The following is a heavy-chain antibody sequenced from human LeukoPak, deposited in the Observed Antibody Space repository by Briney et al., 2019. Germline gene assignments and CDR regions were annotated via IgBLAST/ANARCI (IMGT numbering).Heavy chain of an antibody. Sequence: SETLSLTCAVYGGSFSGYYWSWIRQPPGKGLEWIGEINHSGSTNYNPSLKSRVTISVDTSKNQFSLKPSSVTAADTAVYYCARGRWIPVYAIGQQWLVFDYWGQGTLVTVSS. D-gene: IGHD6-19*01. CDR1: GGSFSGYY. J-gene: IGHJ4*02. CDR3: ARGRWIPVYAIGQQWLVFDY. V-gene: IGHV4-34*01. CDR2: INHSGST.